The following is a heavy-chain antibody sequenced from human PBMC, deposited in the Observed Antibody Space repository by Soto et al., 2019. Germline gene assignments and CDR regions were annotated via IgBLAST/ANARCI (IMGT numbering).Heavy chain of an antibody. CDR3: ARHTSNFRYYNYAMDV. CDR1: GYSFTTYL. D-gene: IGHD2-2*01. CDR2: MFPGASDT. Sequence: GASQKRSGTVSGYSFTTYLMGWVRQLHGQGLEWMGVMFPGASDTRYSPSFQGQVTMSADPSTNTAYLEWSSLKASDTAMYYCARHTSNFRYYNYAMDVWGQGTKVTVSS. J-gene: IGHJ6*02. V-gene: IGHV5-51*01.